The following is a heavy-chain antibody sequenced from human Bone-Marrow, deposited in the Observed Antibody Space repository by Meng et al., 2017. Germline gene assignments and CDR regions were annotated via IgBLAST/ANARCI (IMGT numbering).Heavy chain of an antibody. CDR2: ISSSRSYI. J-gene: IGHJ4*02. CDR1: GFTFSSYS. D-gene: IGHD4-17*01. V-gene: IGHV3-21*01. CDR3: ARDFFYGDYDGGGFFDY. Sequence: GGSLRLSCAASGFTFSSYSMNWVRQAPGKGLEWVSSISSSRSYIYYADSVKGRFTISRDNAKNSLYLQMNSLRAEDTAVYYCARDFFYGDYDGGGFFDYWGQGTLVTVSS.